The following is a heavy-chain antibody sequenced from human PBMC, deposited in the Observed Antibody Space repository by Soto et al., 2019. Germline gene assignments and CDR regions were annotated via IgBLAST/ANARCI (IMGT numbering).Heavy chain of an antibody. V-gene: IGHV4-39*01. CDR3: VRLRTTDPIAALTDYYMDV. Sequence: PSETLSLTCSVSGGSISSSSYYWGWIRQSTGKGLEWIGSLYYSGSTYYNPSLKSRVTISVDTSKNQFSLKLTSVTAADTAVYYCVRLRTTDPIAALTDYYMDVWGKGTTVTVSS. J-gene: IGHJ6*03. CDR1: GGSISSSSYY. CDR2: LYYSGST. D-gene: IGHD6-6*01.